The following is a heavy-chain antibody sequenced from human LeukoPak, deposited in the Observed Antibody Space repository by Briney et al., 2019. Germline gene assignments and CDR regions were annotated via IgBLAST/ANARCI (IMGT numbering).Heavy chain of an antibody. CDR3: AKQSYARSLGE. Sequence: GGSLRLSCATSGFPFSDFSMSWVRQAPGKGPEWISTTNSGGSSTDYAESVKGRFTISRDNSKNTLYLQMSSLRVEDTAMYYCAKQSYARSLGEGGPGTLVTVSS. J-gene: IGHJ4*02. CDR1: GFPFSDFS. D-gene: IGHD2-8*01. V-gene: IGHV3-23*01. CDR2: TNSGGSST.